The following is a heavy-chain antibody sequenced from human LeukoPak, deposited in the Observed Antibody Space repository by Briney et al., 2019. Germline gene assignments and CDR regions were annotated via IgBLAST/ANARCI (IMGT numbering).Heavy chain of an antibody. V-gene: IGHV4-38-2*02. CDR1: GYSISNNFY. CDR3: ARGYYDSSGYYSNFDY. Sequence: SETLSLTCTVSGYSISNNFYWAWIRQSPGKGLEWIVSINHSWSTNYNPSLKSRVTISVDTSKNQFSLKLSSVTAADTAVYYCARGYYDSSGYYSNFDYWGQGTLVTVSS. CDR2: INHSWST. J-gene: IGHJ4*02. D-gene: IGHD3-22*01.